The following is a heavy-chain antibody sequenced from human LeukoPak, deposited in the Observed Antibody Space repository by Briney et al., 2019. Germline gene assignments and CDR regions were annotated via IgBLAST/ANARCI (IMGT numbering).Heavy chain of an antibody. Sequence: PSETLSLTCTVSGGSISGYYWSWIRQPPGKGLEWIGYIYYSGSTNYNPSLKSRVTISVDTSKNQFSLKLSSVTAADTAVYYCARAEGEYGDYNYYYYYGMDVWGQGTTVTVSS. D-gene: IGHD4-17*01. J-gene: IGHJ6*02. CDR3: ARAEGEYGDYNYYYYYGMDV. CDR1: GGSISGYY. CDR2: IYYSGST. V-gene: IGHV4-59*01.